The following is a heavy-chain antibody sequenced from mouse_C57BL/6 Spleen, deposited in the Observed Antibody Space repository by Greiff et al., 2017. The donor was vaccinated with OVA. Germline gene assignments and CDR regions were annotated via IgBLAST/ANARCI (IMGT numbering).Heavy chain of an antibody. CDR1: GFTFSDYG. Sequence: EVKLVESGGGLVKPGGSLKLSCAASGFTFSDYGMHWVRQAPEKGLEWVAYISSGSSTIYYSDTVKGRFIISRDNAKNTLFLQMNSLRSEDTAMYYCGSTVVEEGYYAMDYWGQGTSVTVSS. J-gene: IGHJ4*01. V-gene: IGHV5-17*01. CDR3: GSTVVEEGYYAMDY. CDR2: ISSGSSTI. D-gene: IGHD1-1*01.